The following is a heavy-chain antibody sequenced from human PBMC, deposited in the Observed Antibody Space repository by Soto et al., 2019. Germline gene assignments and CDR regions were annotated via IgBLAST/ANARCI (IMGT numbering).Heavy chain of an antibody. Sequence: PSDTLSLTFTVSCGSINSGGFYWSFIRHHPWKGLEWIGYIYYSGSTYYNPSLKSRVIISVDTSKNQFSLRLRSVTAADTAVYYCARAASFYYDNTGYYHFDYWGQGSLVTVSS. CDR2: IYYSGST. CDR3: ARAASFYYDNTGYYHFDY. CDR1: CGSINSGGFY. J-gene: IGHJ4*02. V-gene: IGHV4-31*03. D-gene: IGHD3-22*01.